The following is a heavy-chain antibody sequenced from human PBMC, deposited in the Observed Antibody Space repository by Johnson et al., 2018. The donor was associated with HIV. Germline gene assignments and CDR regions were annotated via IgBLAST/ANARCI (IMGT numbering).Heavy chain of an antibody. CDR2: IWYDGSNK. CDR1: GFTFSSYG. J-gene: IGHJ3*02. Sequence: QVQLVESGGGLVQPGGSLRLSCAASGFTFSSYGMHWVRQLPGKGLEWVAVIWYDGSNKSYADSVKGRFTISRDNSKDTLSLQMNSLRDEDTAVYYCAKVRRPGGVRDVFDIWGQGTMVTVSS. V-gene: IGHV3-33*06. CDR3: AKVRRPGGVRDVFDI. D-gene: IGHD2-8*02.